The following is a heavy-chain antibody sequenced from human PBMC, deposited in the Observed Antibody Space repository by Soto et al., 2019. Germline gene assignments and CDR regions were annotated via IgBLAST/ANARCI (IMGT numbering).Heavy chain of an antibody. CDR3: ERAATGSYHSAY. Sequence: ASVKVSCKTSGYAFTSYGVNWVRQAPGQGLEWMGWIAPHNGRTTYLPKFQGRVTITADAATNTAYMELGSLSSDDTGIYFCERAATGSYHSAYWGQGTVVTVSS. CDR1: GYAFTSYG. V-gene: IGHV1-18*04. J-gene: IGHJ4*02. D-gene: IGHD3-10*01. CDR2: IAPHNGRT.